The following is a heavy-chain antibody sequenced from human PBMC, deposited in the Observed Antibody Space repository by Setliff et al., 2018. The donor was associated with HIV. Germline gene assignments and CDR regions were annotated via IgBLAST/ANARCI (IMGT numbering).Heavy chain of an antibody. CDR3: ARGYCSGGSCSNWFDP. D-gene: IGHD2-15*01. Sequence: SETLSLTCTVSGGSISSETYYWNWIRQPAGKGLEHIGHIYTGGSTNYNPSLKSRVIISGDTSKNQFSLELSSLTAADTAVYYCARGYCSGGSCSNWFDPWGQGTLVTVSS. CDR2: IYTGGST. CDR1: GGSISSETYY. V-gene: IGHV4-61*09. J-gene: IGHJ5*02.